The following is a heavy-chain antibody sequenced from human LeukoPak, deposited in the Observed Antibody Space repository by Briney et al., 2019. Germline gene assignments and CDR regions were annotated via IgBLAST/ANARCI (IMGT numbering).Heavy chain of an antibody. D-gene: IGHD4-23*01. Sequence: GASAKVSCKVSGYSLSELPMHWVRQAPGKGLEWMGGFDPENGETIYAQKFRGRVTVTGDTSTDTAYLELRSLRSEDTAVYYCASGFSSLITPFRYWGQGTQVTVSS. CDR2: FDPENGET. CDR3: ASGFSSLITPFRY. CDR1: GYSLSELP. V-gene: IGHV1-24*01. J-gene: IGHJ4*02.